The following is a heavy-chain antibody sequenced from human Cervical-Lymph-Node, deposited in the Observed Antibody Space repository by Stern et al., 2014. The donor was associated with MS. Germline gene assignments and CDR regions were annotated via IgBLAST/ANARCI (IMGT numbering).Heavy chain of an antibody. V-gene: IGHV3-30-3*01. J-gene: IGHJ4*02. CDR1: GFSFSTYA. Sequence: QVQLVQSGGGVVQPGRSLSLSCVASGFSFSTYAMHWVRQAPGKGMEWVSLLSYDGTQRNSTDSVKARFTISRDNSKNTLYLHMHSLRDEDTAVYFCARGGRGVGLEYWGQGALVTVSS. CDR2: LSYDGTQR. CDR3: ARGGRGVGLEY. D-gene: IGHD3-10*01.